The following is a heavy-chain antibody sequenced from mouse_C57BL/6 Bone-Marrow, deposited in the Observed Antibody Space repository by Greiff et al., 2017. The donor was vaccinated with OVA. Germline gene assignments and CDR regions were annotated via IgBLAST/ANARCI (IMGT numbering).Heavy chain of an antibody. V-gene: IGHV1-15*01. CDR3: TRSNYYFGSSIYWYFDV. CDR1: GYTFTDYE. Sequence: VKLMESGAELVRPGASVTLSCKASGYTFTDYEMHWVKQTPVHGLEWIGAIDPETGGTAYNQKFKGKAILTADKSSSTAYMELRSLTSEDSAVYYCTRSNYYFGSSIYWYFDVWGTGTTVTVSS. CDR2: IDPETGGT. J-gene: IGHJ1*03. D-gene: IGHD1-1*01.